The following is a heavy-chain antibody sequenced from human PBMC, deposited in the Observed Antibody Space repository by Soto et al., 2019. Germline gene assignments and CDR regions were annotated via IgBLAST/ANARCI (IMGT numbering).Heavy chain of an antibody. CDR1: GFNFNSYT. D-gene: IGHD2-15*01. J-gene: IGHJ6*02. Sequence: PGGSLRLSCAASGFNFNSYTINWVRQAPGKRLEWLSSISSSGYIFSTDSVRGRFTISRDNAKNSGYLQINSLRAEDTAVYFCARDCSSGSCYPGMDVWGQGTTVTVSS. CDR2: ISSSGYI. CDR3: ARDCSSGSCYPGMDV. V-gene: IGHV3-21*01.